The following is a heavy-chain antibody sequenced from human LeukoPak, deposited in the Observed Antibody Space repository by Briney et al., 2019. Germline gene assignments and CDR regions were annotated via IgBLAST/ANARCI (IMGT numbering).Heavy chain of an antibody. Sequence: GGSLRLSCAASGFTFSSYWMHWVRQAPGKGLVWVSRINSDGSSTSYADSVKGRFTISRDNAKNTLYLQMNSLRAEDTAVYYCAREDGNGGYYFDYWGQGTLVTVSS. J-gene: IGHJ4*02. CDR3: AREDGNGGYYFDY. D-gene: IGHD3-16*01. CDR2: INSDGSST. V-gene: IGHV3-74*01. CDR1: GFTFSSYW.